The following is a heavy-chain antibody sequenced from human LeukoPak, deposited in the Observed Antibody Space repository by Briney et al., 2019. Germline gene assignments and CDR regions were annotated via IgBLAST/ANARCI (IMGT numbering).Heavy chain of an antibody. J-gene: IGHJ4*02. CDR1: GFTFSSYG. CDR2: ISYDGSNK. Sequence: GGSLRLSCAASGFTFSSYGMHWVRQAPGKGLEWVAVISYDGSNKYYADSVKGRFTTSRDNSKNTLYLQMNSLRAEDTAVYYCAMLGSSWSSYFDYWGQGTLVTVSS. D-gene: IGHD6-13*01. V-gene: IGHV3-30*03. CDR3: AMLGSSWSSYFDY.